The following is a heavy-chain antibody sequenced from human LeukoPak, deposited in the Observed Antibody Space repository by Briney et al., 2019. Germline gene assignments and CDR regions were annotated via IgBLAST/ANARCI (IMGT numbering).Heavy chain of an antibody. Sequence: PGGSLRLSCAASGFTFDDYAMHWVRQAPGKGLEWVSLIDWDGITYYADSVKGRFTISRDNSKNSLYLQMKNLRGDDTALYHCAKDLGPDLAADALWAIDYWGQGTLVTVSS. CDR2: IDWDGIT. CDR3: AKDLGPDLAADALWAIDY. V-gene: IGHV3-43D*03. J-gene: IGHJ4*02. D-gene: IGHD6-13*01. CDR1: GFTFDDYA.